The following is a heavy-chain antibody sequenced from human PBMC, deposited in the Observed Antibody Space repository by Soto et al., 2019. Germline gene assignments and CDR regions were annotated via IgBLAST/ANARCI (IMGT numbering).Heavy chain of an antibody. V-gene: IGHV3-33*01. CDR2: IWYDGSNK. Sequence: SRRAGGLSLPRWSAHQDRQAPGKGLEWVAVIWYDGSNKYYADSVKGRFTISRDNSKNTLYLQMNSLRAEDTAVYYCARDPGTVYYFDYWGQGTLVTVSS. CDR3: ARDPGTVYYFDY. CDR1: GLSLPRWS. J-gene: IGHJ4*02. D-gene: IGHD1-7*01.